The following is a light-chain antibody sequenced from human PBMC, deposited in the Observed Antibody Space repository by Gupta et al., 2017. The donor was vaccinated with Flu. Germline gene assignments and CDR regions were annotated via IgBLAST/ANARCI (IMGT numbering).Light chain of an antibody. Sequence: EIVLTQSPGTLSLSPGERATLSCRASQSISSIFLAWYQQKSGQAPRLLIYGASSRVTGIPDRFTGSGSGTDFTLTINRLEPEDFAVYYCQQYTGSPSFGQGSKLEIK. V-gene: IGKV3-20*01. CDR2: GAS. CDR3: QQYTGSPS. J-gene: IGKJ2*03. CDR1: QSISSIF.